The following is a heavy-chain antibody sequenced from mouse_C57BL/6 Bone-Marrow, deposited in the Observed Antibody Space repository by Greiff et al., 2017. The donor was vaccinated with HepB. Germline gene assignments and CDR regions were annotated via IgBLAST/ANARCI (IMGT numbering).Heavy chain of an antibody. J-gene: IGHJ3*01. CDR3: ARDWQSLAAGFAY. CDR1: GYTFTSYW. V-gene: IGHV1-55*01. CDR2: IYPGSGST. Sequence: QVQLQQPGAELVKPGASVKMSCKASGYTFTSYWITWVKQRPGQGLEWIGDIYPGSGSTNYNEKFKSKATLTVDTSSSTAYMQLSSLTSEDSAVYYCARDWQSLAAGFAYWGQGTLVTVSA.